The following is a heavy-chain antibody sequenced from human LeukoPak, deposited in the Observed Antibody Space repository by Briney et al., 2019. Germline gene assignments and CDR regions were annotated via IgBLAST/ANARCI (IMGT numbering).Heavy chain of an antibody. CDR3: ARQVIPAARGSNYYYYMDV. V-gene: IGHV5-51*01. D-gene: IGHD2-2*01. CDR2: IYPGDSDT. J-gene: IGHJ6*03. Sequence: GGSLKISCKGSGYSFISYWIGWVRQMPGKGLEWMGIIYPGDSDTRYSPSFQGQVTISVDKSISTAYLQWSSLKASDTAMYYCARQVIPAARGSNYYYYMDVWGKGTTVTVSS. CDR1: GYSFISYW.